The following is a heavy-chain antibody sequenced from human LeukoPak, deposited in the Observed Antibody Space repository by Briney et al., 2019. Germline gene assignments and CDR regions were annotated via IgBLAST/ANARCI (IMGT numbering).Heavy chain of an antibody. J-gene: IGHJ4*02. V-gene: IGHV3-15*01. D-gene: IGHD6-13*01. CDR1: GFTFTNAW. CDR2: IKSKTDGGTT. Sequence: GGSLRLSCAASGFTFTNAWMTWVRQAPGKGLEWVGLIKSKTDGGTTDYAAPVKGRFTISRDDSKNTLYLQMNSLKTEDTAVYYCARDYSHSRLDYWGQGTLVTVSS. CDR3: ARDYSHSRLDY.